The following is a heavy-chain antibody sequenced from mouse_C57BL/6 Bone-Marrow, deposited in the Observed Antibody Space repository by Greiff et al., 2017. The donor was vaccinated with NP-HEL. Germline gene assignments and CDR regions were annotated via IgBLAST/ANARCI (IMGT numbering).Heavy chain of an antibody. V-gene: IGHV1-5*01. J-gene: IGHJ3*01. CDR2: IYPGNSDT. CDR1: GYTFTSYW. CDR3: TTYYYGSSYVAY. Sequence: EVQLQQSGTVLARPGASVKMSCKTSGYTFTSYWMHWVKQRPGQGLEWIGAIYPGNSDTSYNQKFKGKAKLTAVTSASTAYMELSSLTNEDSAVYYCTTYYYGSSYVAYWGQGTLVTVSA. D-gene: IGHD1-1*01.